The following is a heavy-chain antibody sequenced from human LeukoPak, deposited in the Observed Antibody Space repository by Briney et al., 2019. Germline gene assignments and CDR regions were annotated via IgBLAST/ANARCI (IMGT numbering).Heavy chain of an antibody. CDR1: GFTFSSFW. V-gene: IGHV3-7*01. Sequence: PGGSLRLSCAASGFTFSSFWMGWARQIPGKGLEWVAVIKQDGSETYYVDSVKGRFTISRDNAKNSLYLQMNSLRAEDTAVYYCAKDWGPWGQGTLVTVSS. CDR3: AKDWGP. D-gene: IGHD3-16*01. J-gene: IGHJ5*02. CDR2: IKQDGSET.